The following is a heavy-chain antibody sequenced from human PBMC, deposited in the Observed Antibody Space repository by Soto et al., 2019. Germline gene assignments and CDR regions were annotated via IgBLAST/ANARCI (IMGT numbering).Heavy chain of an antibody. CDR2: MSYDGSNK. CDR3: AKDAGSPRPFDS. CDR1: GFTFSTYG. J-gene: IGHJ4*02. V-gene: IGHV3-30*18. Sequence: QVHLVESGGGVVQPGRSLRLSCAASGFTFSTYGMHWVRQAPGKGLEWVAVMSYDGSNKYYADSVKGRFTISRDNSKNTLYLLMNSLRAEDTAVYYCAKDAGSPRPFDSWGQGTLVTVSS. D-gene: IGHD6-13*01.